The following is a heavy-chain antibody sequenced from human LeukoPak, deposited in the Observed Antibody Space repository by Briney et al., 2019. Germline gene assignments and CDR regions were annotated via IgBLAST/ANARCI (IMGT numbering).Heavy chain of an antibody. CDR1: GGSFSGYY. CDR3: ARGGATMVRGVHGY. D-gene: IGHD3-10*01. Sequence: KPSETLSLTCAVYGGSFSGYYWNWIRQPPGKGLEWIGGINHSGSTNYNPSLKSRVTISVDTSKNQFSLKLSSVTAADTAVYCCARGGATMVRGVHGYWGQGTLVTVSS. CDR2: INHSGST. J-gene: IGHJ4*02. V-gene: IGHV4-34*01.